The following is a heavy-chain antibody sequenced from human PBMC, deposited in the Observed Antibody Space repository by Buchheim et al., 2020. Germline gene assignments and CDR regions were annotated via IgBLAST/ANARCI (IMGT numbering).Heavy chain of an antibody. CDR1: DASINSSSYY. CDR3: ARRIVMIFGAAPWNYYGVDV. J-gene: IGHJ6*02. CDR2: IYYSGNT. V-gene: IGHV4-39*01. D-gene: IGHD3/OR15-3a*01. Sequence: QLQLQESGPGLVKPSETLSLICTVSDASINSSSYYWGWVRQPPGQGLEWIGSIYYSGNTYYSSSLKSRVTVSVDRSKSQVSLKVRSVTAADTGVYYCARRIVMIFGAAPWNYYGVDVWGRGTT.